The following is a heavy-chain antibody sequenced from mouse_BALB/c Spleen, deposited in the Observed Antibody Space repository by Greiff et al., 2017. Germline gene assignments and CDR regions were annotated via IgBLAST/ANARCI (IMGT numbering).Heavy chain of an antibody. J-gene: IGHJ4*01. CDR3: TRDQRVYAMDY. Sequence: EVKLMESGGGLVKPGGSLKLSCAASGFTFSSYTMSWVRQTPEKRLEWVATISSGGSYTYYPDSVKGRFTISRDNAKNTLYLQMSSLKSEDTAMYYCTRDQRVYAMDYWGQGTSVTVSS. CDR1: GFTFSSYT. CDR2: ISSGGSYT. V-gene: IGHV5-6-4*01.